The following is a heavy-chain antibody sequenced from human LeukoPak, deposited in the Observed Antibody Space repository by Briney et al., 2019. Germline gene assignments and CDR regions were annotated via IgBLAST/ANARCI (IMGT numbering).Heavy chain of an antibody. CDR2: ISYDGSNK. CDR3: ARDGYSSSWYSGRIDY. D-gene: IGHD6-13*01. Sequence: GGSLRLSCAASGFTFSSHAMHWVRQAPGKGLEWVAVISYDGSNKYYADSVKGRFTISRDNSKNTLYLQMNSLRAEDTAVYYCARDGYSSSWYSGRIDYWGQGTLVTVSS. J-gene: IGHJ4*02. CDR1: GFTFSSHA. V-gene: IGHV3-30-3*01.